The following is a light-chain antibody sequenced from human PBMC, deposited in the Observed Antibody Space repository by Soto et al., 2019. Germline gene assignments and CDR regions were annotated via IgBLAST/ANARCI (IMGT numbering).Light chain of an antibody. J-gene: IGLJ1*01. V-gene: IGLV1-47*02. CDR1: SSNIGSNY. CDR3: AACDDSLSGPHYV. Sequence: QSVLTQPPSASGTPGQRVTISCSGSSSNIGSNYVYWYQQLPGTAPKLLIYSNNQRPSGDPDRFSGSKSGTSASLAISGLRSEDEADYYCAACDDSLSGPHYVFGTGTKLTVL. CDR2: SNN.